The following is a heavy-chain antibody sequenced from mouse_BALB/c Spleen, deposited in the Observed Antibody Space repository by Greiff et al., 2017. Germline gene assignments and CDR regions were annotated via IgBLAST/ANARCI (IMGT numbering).Heavy chain of an antibody. CDR2: IDPENGNT. CDR3: ARRGYDYDTAY. J-gene: IGHJ3*01. D-gene: IGHD2-4*01. V-gene: IGHV14-1*02. Sequence: VQLKQSGAELVRPGALVKLSCKASGFNIKDYYMHWVKQRPEQGLEWIGWIDPENGNTIYDPKFQGKASITADTSSNTAYLQLSSLTSEDTAVYYCARRGYDYDTAYWGQGTLVTVSA. CDR1: GFNIKDYY.